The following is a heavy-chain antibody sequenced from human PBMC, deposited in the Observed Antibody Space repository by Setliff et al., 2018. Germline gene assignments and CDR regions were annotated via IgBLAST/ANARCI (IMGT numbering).Heavy chain of an antibody. D-gene: IGHD1-1*01. J-gene: IGHJ4*02. Sequence: PSETLSLTCTVSGGSISSSSYYWGWIRQPPGKGLEWIGTIYYTGNTYYNPSLKSRVTISVDTSKNQFSLNLSSVTAADTAIYYCARVVPLGGTDHWGQGTLVTVSS. CDR3: ARVVPLGGTDH. V-gene: IGHV4-39*07. CDR2: IYYTGNT. CDR1: GGSISSSSYY.